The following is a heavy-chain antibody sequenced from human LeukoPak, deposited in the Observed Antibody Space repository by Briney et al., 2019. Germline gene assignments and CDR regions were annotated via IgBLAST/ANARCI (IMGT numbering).Heavy chain of an antibody. V-gene: IGHV3-23*01. J-gene: IGHJ4*02. Sequence: PGGSLRLSCAASGFTFSDYAMSWVRQAPGKGLEWLSVISGGSSGSTYYADSVTGRFTVSGDNSKNTVDLQMNNLRVDDTAIYYCATYRRVLLPFESWGQGTLVTVSS. D-gene: IGHD2-8*02. CDR3: ATYRRVLLPFES. CDR1: GFTFSDYA. CDR2: ISGGSSGST.